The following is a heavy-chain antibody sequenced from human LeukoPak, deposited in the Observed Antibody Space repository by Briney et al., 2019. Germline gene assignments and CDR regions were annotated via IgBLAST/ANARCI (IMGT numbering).Heavy chain of an antibody. J-gene: IGHJ4*02. Sequence: ASVKVSCNASGYTFPNYYMYWVRQAPGQGLEWMGLINPGGGSTNYAQNFQGRVTMTRDMSTSTVYMELSSLRSEDTAVYYCARGAGYYDSSGYYPLLDYWGQGTLVTVSS. CDR3: ARGAGYYDSSGYYPLLDY. D-gene: IGHD3-22*01. CDR1: GYTFPNYY. V-gene: IGHV1-46*01. CDR2: INPGGGST.